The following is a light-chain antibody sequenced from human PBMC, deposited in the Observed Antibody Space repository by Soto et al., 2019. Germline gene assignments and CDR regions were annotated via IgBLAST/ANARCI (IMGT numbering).Light chain of an antibody. Sequence: DIQMTQSPSTLSASVGDKVTITCRASQSISFWLAWYQQKPGKAPNILIYKASSLESGVPSRFSGSGSGTDFSLTISSLQPDDFATYYCKQYSTYPLTFGGGTTVEIK. V-gene: IGKV1-5*03. CDR3: KQYSTYPLT. J-gene: IGKJ4*01. CDR1: QSISFW. CDR2: KAS.